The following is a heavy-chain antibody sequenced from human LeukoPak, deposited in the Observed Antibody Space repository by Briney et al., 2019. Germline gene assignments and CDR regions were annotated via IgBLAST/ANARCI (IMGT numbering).Heavy chain of an antibody. V-gene: IGHV3-23*01. D-gene: IGHD3-22*01. CDR1: GFTFSSYA. Sequence: AGGSLRLSCAASGFTFSSYAMTWVRQAPGEGLQWVSDISGSGSSAYYADSVRGRFTISRDNSKNTLYLQMNSLRAEDTAVYYCAREYYDSSGYYSAEYFQHWGQGTLVTVSS. CDR2: ISGSGSSA. CDR3: AREYYDSSGYYSAEYFQH. J-gene: IGHJ1*01.